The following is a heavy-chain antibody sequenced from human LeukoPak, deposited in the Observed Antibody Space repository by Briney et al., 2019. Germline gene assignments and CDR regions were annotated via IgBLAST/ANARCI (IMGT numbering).Heavy chain of an antibody. V-gene: IGHV4-30-2*01. J-gene: IGHJ4*02. Sequence: SETLSLTCAVSGGSLSSGGYSWSWIRQPPGRGLEWIGYIYHSGSTYYNPSLKSRVTISVDRSKNQFSLKLSSVTAADTAVYYCARETPMAYFDYWGQGTLVTVSS. CDR1: GGSLSSGGYS. CDR2: IYHSGST. CDR3: ARETPMAYFDY. D-gene: IGHD5-24*01.